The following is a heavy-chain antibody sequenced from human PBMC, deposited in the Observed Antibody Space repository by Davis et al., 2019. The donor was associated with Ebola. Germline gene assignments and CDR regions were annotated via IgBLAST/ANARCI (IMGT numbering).Heavy chain of an antibody. J-gene: IGHJ6*04. V-gene: IGHV5-10-1*01. CDR2: IDPSDSYT. Sequence: KVSCKGSGYSFTSYWISWVRQMPGKGLEWMGRIDPSDSYTNYSPSFQGHVTISADKSISTAYLQWSSLKASDTAMYYCARSVAARTYYGMDVWGKGTTVTVSS. CDR1: GYSFTSYW. CDR3: ARSVAARTYYGMDV. D-gene: IGHD6-6*01.